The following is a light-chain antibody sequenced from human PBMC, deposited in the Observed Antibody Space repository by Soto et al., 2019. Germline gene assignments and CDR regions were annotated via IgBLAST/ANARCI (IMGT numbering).Light chain of an antibody. J-gene: IGKJ2*01. V-gene: IGKV3-20*01. CDR1: QSVSSSY. Sequence: EIVWTQSPGILSLSPGERATLSCRASQSVSSSYLAWNQQKPGQAPRLLIYGASNRATGIPDRFSASGSKTDFTLTISRLEPEDFAVYYCQQYGSSPPYTFGQGTKLEIK. CDR2: GAS. CDR3: QQYGSSPPYT.